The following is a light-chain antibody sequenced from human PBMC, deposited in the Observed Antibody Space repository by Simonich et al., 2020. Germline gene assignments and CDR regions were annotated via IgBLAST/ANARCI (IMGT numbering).Light chain of an antibody. Sequence: QSALTQPRSVSGSPGQSVTISCTGTSSDVGGYNYVSWYQQHPGKAPKLMIYAVSKRPSGVPERFSGSKSGNTASLTISGLQAEDEADYYCCSYAGSRWVFGGGTKLTVL. CDR3: CSYAGSRWV. CDR1: SSDVGGYNY. J-gene: IGLJ3*02. CDR2: AVS. V-gene: IGLV2-11*01.